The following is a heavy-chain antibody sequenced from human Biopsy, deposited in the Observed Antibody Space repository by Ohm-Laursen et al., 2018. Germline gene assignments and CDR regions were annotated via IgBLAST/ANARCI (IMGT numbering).Heavy chain of an antibody. D-gene: IGHD4-17*01. V-gene: IGHV4-59*08. CDR1: GGSITSYS. CDR2: IYNTGDT. Sequence: SETLSLTCTVSGGSITSYSWSWIRQPPGKGLEPIGYIYNTGDTTYNPSLQSRVTISLDTSNNQLSLRLRSVTAADAAVYYCARRSAVNWYFNLWGRGTLVTVSS. CDR3: ARRSAVNWYFNL. J-gene: IGHJ2*01.